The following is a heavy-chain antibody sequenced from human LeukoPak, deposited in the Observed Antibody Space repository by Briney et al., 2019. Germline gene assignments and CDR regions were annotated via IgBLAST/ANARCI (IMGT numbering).Heavy chain of an antibody. CDR2: IYTSGST. J-gene: IGHJ3*02. V-gene: IGHV4-61*02. Sequence: SQTLSLTCTVSGGSISSGSYYWSWIRQPAGKGLEWIGRIYTSGSTNYNPSLKSRVTISVDTSKNQFSLKLSSVTAADTAVYYCARHALNSGCWDAFDIWGQGTMVTVFS. CDR3: ARHALNSGCWDAFDI. CDR1: GGSISSGSYY. D-gene: IGHD3-10*01.